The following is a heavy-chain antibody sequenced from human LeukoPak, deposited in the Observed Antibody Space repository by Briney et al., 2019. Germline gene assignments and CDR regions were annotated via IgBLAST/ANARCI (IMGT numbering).Heavy chain of an antibody. CDR1: GFTFSTYS. D-gene: IGHD1-26*01. Sequence: SGGSLRLSCVASGFTFSTYSMHWVRQAPGKGLECVAAISDDGSNINYADSVKGRFTISRDNSKNTLHLQMSSLRAEDTAVYYCARVSSGSYPPDYWGQGTLVTVSS. CDR3: ARVSSGSYPPDY. CDR2: ISDDGSNI. V-gene: IGHV3-30*04. J-gene: IGHJ4*02.